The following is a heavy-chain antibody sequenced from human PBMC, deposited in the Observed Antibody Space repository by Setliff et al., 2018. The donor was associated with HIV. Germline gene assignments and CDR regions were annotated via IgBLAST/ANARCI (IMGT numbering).Heavy chain of an antibody. V-gene: IGHV1-18*01. D-gene: IGHD2-15*01. Sequence: ASVMVSCKASGYTFTTYGISWVRQAPGQGLEWMGWISVYNGNTHYGQKFQGRVIVTAETSTSTAYMELTSLRSDDTAIYYCARSATFLEVGVAKWGPGTLVTVSS. CDR3: ARSATFLEVGVAK. CDR2: ISVYNGNT. J-gene: IGHJ4*02. CDR1: GYTFTTYG.